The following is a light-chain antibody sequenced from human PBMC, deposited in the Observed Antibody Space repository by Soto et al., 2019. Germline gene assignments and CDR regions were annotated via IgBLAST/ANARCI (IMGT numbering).Light chain of an antibody. Sequence: QAVVTQEPSLTVSPGGTVTLTCGSSTGAVASGHYPYWFQQKPVQAPRTLIYDTSNKYSLTPARFSASLLGGKDALTLSGAQPEDEAEYYCLLSYSGARAGVFGGGTKLTVL. CDR3: LLSYSGARAGV. V-gene: IGLV7-46*01. CDR1: TGAVASGHY. J-gene: IGLJ3*02. CDR2: DTS.